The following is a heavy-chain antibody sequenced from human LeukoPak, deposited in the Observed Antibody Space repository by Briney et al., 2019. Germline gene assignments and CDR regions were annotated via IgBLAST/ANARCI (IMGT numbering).Heavy chain of an antibody. J-gene: IGHJ6*03. D-gene: IGHD1-26*01. CDR2: INHSGST. Sequence: SETLSLTCAVYGGSFSGYYWSWIRQPPGKGLEWIGEINHSGSTNYNPSLKSRVTISVDTPKNQFSLKLSSVTAADTAVYYCAREGWDYYYMDVWGKGTTVTVSS. CDR1: GGSFSGYY. CDR3: AREGWDYYYMDV. V-gene: IGHV4-34*01.